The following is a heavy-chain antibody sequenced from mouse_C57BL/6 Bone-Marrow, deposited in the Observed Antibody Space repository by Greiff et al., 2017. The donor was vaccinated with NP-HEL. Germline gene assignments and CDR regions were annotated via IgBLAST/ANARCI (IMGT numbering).Heavy chain of an antibody. J-gene: IGHJ4*01. CDR2: IASANGNT. Sequence: VQLQQSVAELVRPGASVKLSCTASGFNIKHTYMHWVKQRPEQGLEWIGRIASANGNTKYVPKFQGKAPISADTSTNTAYLQLSSLTSEDTASYYCARSRYGSSYGAMDYWGQGTSVTVSS. CDR1: GFNIKHTY. CDR3: ARSRYGSSYGAMDY. V-gene: IGHV14-3*01. D-gene: IGHD1-1*01.